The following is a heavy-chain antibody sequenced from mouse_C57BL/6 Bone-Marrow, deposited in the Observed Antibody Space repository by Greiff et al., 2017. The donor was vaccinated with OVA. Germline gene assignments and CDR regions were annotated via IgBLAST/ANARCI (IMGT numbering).Heavy chain of an antibody. D-gene: IGHD2-4*01. Sequence: EVQVVESGEGLVKPGGSLKLSCAASGFTFSSYAMSWVRQTPEKRLEWVAYISSGGDYIYYADTVKGRFTISRDNARNTLYLQMSSLKSEDTAMYYCTRVDYDYRFDYWGQGTTLTVSS. CDR2: ISSGGDYI. CDR1: GFTFSSYA. J-gene: IGHJ2*01. CDR3: TRVDYDYRFDY. V-gene: IGHV5-9-1*02.